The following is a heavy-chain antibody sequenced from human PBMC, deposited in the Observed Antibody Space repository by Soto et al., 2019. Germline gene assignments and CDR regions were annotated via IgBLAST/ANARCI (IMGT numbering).Heavy chain of an antibody. D-gene: IGHD6-13*01. J-gene: IGHJ4*02. Sequence: EVQLVESGGGLVQPGGSLRLSCAVSGFTFSRYWMHWVRQPPGKGLLWVSRINTDGSATNYADSVEGRFTISRDNAKNTLYLQMNSLRGEDTAEYYCVRGTSNWYGIDYWGQGTRVTVSS. V-gene: IGHV3-74*01. CDR2: INTDGSAT. CDR1: GFTFSRYW. CDR3: VRGTSNWYGIDY.